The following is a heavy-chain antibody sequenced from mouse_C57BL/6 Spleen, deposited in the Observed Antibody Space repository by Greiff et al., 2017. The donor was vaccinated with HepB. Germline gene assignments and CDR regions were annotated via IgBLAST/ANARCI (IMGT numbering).Heavy chain of an antibody. D-gene: IGHD2-14*01. V-gene: IGHV1-54*01. CDR3: ARLGGNRYAAY. CDR1: GYAFTNYL. CDR2: INPGSGDT. Sequence: SGAEMVRPGTSVKVSCKASGYAFTNYLIEWIKQRPGQGLEWIGVINPGSGDTNYNKKFKGKTTLTADKSSSTAYMQFSSLTSEDSAVYFCARLGGNRYAAYWGQGTLVTVSA. J-gene: IGHJ3*01.